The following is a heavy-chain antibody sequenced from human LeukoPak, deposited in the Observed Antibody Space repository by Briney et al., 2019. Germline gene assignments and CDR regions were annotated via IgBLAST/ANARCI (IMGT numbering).Heavy chain of an antibody. CDR3: ARGPVPDFWSGLFDP. J-gene: IGHJ5*02. CDR2: FDPEDGET. Sequence: ASVKVSCKVSGYTLTELSMHWVRQAPGKGLEWMGGFDPEDGETIYAQKFQGRVTITRNTSISTAYMELSSLRSEDTAVYYCARGPVPDFWSGLFDPWGQGTLVTVSS. CDR1: GYTLTELS. V-gene: IGHV1-24*01. D-gene: IGHD3-3*01.